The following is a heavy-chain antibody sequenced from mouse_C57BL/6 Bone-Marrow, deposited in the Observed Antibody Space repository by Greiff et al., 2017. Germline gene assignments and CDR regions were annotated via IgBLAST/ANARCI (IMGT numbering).Heavy chain of an antibody. J-gene: IGHJ2*01. CDR1: GYTFTSYW. V-gene: IGHV1-64*01. CDR2: IHPNSGST. D-gene: IGHD2-3*01. Sequence: QVQLQQPGAELVKPGASVKLSCKASGYTFTSYWMHWVKQRPGQGLEWIGMIHPNSGSTNYNEKFKSKATLTVDKSSSTAYMQLSSLTSEDSAVYYCARLDGYYDHFDYWGQGTTLTVSS. CDR3: ARLDGYYDHFDY.